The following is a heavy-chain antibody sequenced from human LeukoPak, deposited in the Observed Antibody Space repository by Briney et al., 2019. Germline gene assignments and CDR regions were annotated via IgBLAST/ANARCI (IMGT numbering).Heavy chain of an antibody. J-gene: IGHJ4*02. CDR3: AREGSMRRVYSGYDYAHFDY. D-gene: IGHD5-12*01. CDR2: IIPILGTA. Sequence: LGKASGNASGVTFSSYEISWVRQAPGQGLGWGGGIIPILGTANYAQKFQGRVTIAADKSTSTAYMELSRLRSDDTAVYYCAREGSMRRVYSGYDYAHFDYWGQGTLVTVSS. CDR1: GVTFSSYE. V-gene: IGHV1-69*06.